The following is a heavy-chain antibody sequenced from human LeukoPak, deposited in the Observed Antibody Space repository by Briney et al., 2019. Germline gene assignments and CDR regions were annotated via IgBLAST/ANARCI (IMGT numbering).Heavy chain of an antibody. Sequence: SETLSLTCAVYGGPFSGYYWSWIRQPPGKGLEWIGEINHSGSTNYNPSLKSRVTISVDTSKNQFSLKLSSVTAADTAVYYCARVSEYSYGSDYFDYWGQGTLVTVSS. V-gene: IGHV4-34*01. CDR1: GGPFSGYY. J-gene: IGHJ4*02. CDR3: ARVSEYSYGSDYFDY. CDR2: INHSGST. D-gene: IGHD5-18*01.